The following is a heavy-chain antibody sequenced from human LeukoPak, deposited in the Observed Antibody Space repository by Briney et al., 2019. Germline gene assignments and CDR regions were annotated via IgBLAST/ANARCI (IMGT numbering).Heavy chain of an antibody. CDR3: ARDRGDPDYYFDQ. V-gene: IGHV3-33*01. J-gene: IGHJ4*02. CDR2: VWYDGSEK. Sequence: GSLRLSCAASGFTFSSYGIHWVRQAPGKGLEWVAVVWYDGSEKYYADSVKGRFTISRDNSKNTLYLQMNSLRAEDTAIYYCARDRGDPDYYFDQWGQGTLVTVSS. CDR1: GFTFSSYG. D-gene: IGHD7-27*01.